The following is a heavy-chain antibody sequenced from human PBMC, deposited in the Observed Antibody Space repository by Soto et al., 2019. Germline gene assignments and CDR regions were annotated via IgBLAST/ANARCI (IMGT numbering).Heavy chain of an antibody. J-gene: IGHJ6*02. D-gene: IGHD2-8*01. CDR2: INPKSGGT. Sequence: GASVKVSCKASGYSFTDYHIHWVRQAPGQGLEWLGRINPKSGGTSTAQKFQGWVTKTRDRSISTVYMELTRLRSDDTAVYFCARGHSTDCSNGVCSFFYNHEMDVWGQGTTVTVSS. CDR1: GYSFTDYH. CDR3: ARGHSTDCSNGVCSFFYNHEMDV. V-gene: IGHV1-2*04.